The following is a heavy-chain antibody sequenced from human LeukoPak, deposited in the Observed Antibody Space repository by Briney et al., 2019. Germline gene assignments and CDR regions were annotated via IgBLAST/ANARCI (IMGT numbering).Heavy chain of an antibody. J-gene: IGHJ6*02. CDR2: INSDGSST. CDR1: GFTFSSYW. D-gene: IGHD2-2*01. V-gene: IGHV3-74*01. CDR3: ARGGDIVVVPAAMDYYYGMDV. Sequence: PGGSLRLSCAASGFTFSSYWMHWVRQAPGKGLVWVSRINSDGSSTSYADSVKGRFTISRDNAKNTLYLQMNSLRAEDTAVYYCARGGDIVVVPAAMDYYYGMDVWGQGTTVTVSS.